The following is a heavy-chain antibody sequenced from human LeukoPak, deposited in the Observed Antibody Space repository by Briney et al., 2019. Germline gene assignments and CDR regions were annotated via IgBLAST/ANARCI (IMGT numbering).Heavy chain of an antibody. CDR1: GGSISSYY. J-gene: IGHJ6*03. D-gene: IGHD2-2*01. V-gene: IGHV4-59*12. Sequence: SETLSLTCTVSGGSISSYYWSWIRQPPGKGLEWIGYIYYSGSTNYNPSLKSRVTMSVDTSKNQFSLKLSSVTAADTAVYFCAREDVVVVPAAMPPDYYYYYYMDVWGKGTTVTISS. CDR2: IYYSGST. CDR3: AREDVVVVPAAMPPDYYYYYYMDV.